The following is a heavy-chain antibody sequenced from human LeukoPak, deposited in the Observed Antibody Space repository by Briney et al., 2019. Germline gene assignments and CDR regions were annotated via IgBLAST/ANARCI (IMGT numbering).Heavy chain of an antibody. CDR2: ISYDGSNK. V-gene: IGHV3-30*03. D-gene: IGHD4-17*01. J-gene: IGHJ4*02. CDR3: ARGPTKRCHPDY. CDR1: GFTFSSYG. Sequence: PGGSLRLSCAASGFTFSSYGMNWVRQAPGKGLEWVAVISYDGSNKHYADSVKGRFTISRDNSKNTLDLQMNSLRAEDTAVYYCARGPTKRCHPDYWGQGTLVTVSS.